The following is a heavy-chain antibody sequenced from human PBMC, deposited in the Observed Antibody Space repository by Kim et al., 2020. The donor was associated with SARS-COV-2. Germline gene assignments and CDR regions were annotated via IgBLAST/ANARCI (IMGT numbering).Heavy chain of an antibody. Sequence: TANYAPKFQGRVTITADESTSTAYMELSSLRSEDAAVYYCARDQGNGMDVWGQGTTVTVSS. V-gene: IGHV1-69*01. CDR3: ARDQGNGMDV. J-gene: IGHJ6*02. CDR2: TA.